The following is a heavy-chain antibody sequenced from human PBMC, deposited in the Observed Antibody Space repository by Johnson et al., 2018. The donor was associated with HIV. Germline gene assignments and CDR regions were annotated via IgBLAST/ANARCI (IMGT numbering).Heavy chain of an antibody. Sequence: WNYGYIGYADSLKGRFTISRDNAKNSLYLQMNSLRTEDTAFYYCAKDKGSGYDGCDDLDIWGQGTMVTVSS. CDR2: WNYGYI. J-gene: IGHJ3*02. D-gene: IGHD5-12*01. V-gene: IGHV3-9*01. CDR3: AKDKGSGYDGCDDLDI.